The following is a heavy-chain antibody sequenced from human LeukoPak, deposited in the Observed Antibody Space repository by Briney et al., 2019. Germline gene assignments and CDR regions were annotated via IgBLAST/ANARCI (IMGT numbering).Heavy chain of an antibody. D-gene: IGHD3-16*01. J-gene: IGHJ4*02. CDR3: VKDRYVDY. V-gene: IGHV3-64D*09. Sequence: GGSLRLSCSVSGFSFSNYAMHWVRQAPGKGLEYVSSISSNGDSTYYADSVKGRFTISRDNSKNTLFLQMSSLRAEDTAVYYCVKDRYVDYWGQGTLVTVSS. CDR2: ISSNGDST. CDR1: GFSFSNYA.